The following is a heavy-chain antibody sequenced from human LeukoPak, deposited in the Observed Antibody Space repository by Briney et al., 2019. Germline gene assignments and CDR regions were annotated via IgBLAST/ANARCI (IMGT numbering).Heavy chain of an antibody. CDR2: IIPIFGTA. Sequence: SVKVSCKASGYTFRSYAISWVRQAPGQGLEWMGGIIPIFGTANYAQKFQGRVTITADKSTSTAYMELSSLRSEDTAVYYCARGVLRGYCSSTSCQKYYYYMDVWGKGTTVTVSS. J-gene: IGHJ6*03. V-gene: IGHV1-69*06. CDR1: GYTFRSYA. D-gene: IGHD2-2*01. CDR3: ARGVLRGYCSSTSCQKYYYYMDV.